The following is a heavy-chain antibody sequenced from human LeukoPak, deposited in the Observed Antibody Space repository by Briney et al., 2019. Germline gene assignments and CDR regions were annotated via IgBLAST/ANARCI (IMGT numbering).Heavy chain of an antibody. CDR3: ARDRGSGMDV. CDR2: ISSSSSYI. D-gene: IGHD3-10*01. Sequence: GGSLRLSCAASGFTFSSYTMNWVRQAPGKGLEWVSSISSSSSYIYYADSVKGRFTISRDNAKNSLYLQMNSLRAEDTAVYYCARDRGSGMDVWGQGTTVTVSS. V-gene: IGHV3-21*01. CDR1: GFTFSSYT. J-gene: IGHJ6*02.